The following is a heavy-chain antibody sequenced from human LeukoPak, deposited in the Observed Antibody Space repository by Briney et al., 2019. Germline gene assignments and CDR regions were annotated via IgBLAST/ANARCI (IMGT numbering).Heavy chain of an antibody. CDR3: ARKTPEALAGYNWLDL. Sequence: GGSLRLSCAASGFSFSSYWMYWVRQAPGKGLEWVANIKQDGSEKYYVDSVKGRFTISRDNAKNSLYLQMNSLRVEDTAVFYCARKTPEALAGYNWLDLWGQGTLVTVSS. CDR2: IKQDGSEK. D-gene: IGHD6-19*01. V-gene: IGHV3-7*01. CDR1: GFSFSSYW. J-gene: IGHJ5*02.